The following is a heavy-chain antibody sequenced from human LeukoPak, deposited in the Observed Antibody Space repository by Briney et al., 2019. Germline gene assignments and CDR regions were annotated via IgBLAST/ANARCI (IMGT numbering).Heavy chain of an antibody. J-gene: IGHJ4*02. D-gene: IGHD6-19*01. CDR3: ARFIAVAGLATNIDY. V-gene: IGHV4-59*01. CDR1: GGSITSDY. Sequence: PSETLSLTSTVSGGSITSDYWSWIRQPPGEGLEWIGYIYYNETTNYNLSLKSRVTISLDTFKNLFSLKLTSVTTADTAVHFCARFIAVAGLATNIDYWGQGALVTVSS. CDR2: IYYNETT.